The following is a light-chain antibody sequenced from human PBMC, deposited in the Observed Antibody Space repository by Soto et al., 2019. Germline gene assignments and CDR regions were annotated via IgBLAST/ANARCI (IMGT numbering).Light chain of an antibody. Sequence: QLVLTQPPSASGTPGQRVTISCSGSSSNIGSNTVNWYQQLPGTAPKLLIYSNNQRPSGVPDRFSGSKSGTSASLAISGLQSEDEAYYYCAAWDDSLNGPVFGGGTKLTVL. CDR1: SSNIGSNT. V-gene: IGLV1-44*01. CDR3: AAWDDSLNGPV. J-gene: IGLJ2*01. CDR2: SNN.